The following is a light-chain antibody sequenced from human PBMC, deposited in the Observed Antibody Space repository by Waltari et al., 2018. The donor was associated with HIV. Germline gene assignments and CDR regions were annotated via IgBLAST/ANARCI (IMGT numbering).Light chain of an antibody. CDR1: HSLLYSSSNKNS. Sequence: DIVMTQSPDSLAVSLGERATIHFKSSHSLLYSSSNKNSLAWYQHKPGQPPELLIYWASTRDSGVPDRFSGSGSGTDFTLTISSLQAEDGAVYYCQQYYSTPYTFGLGTKLEIK. J-gene: IGKJ2*01. CDR2: WAS. V-gene: IGKV4-1*01. CDR3: QQYYSTPYT.